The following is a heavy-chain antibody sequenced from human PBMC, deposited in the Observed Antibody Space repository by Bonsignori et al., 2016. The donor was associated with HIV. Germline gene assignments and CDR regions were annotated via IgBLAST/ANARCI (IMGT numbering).Heavy chain of an antibody. CDR2: IYNSGST. Sequence: QVQLQESGPGLVKPSETLSLTCTVSGGFIRSYYWSWIRQPPGKGLEWIGYIYNSGSTNYNPSLKSRVTISVDTSKNQVSLKLSSVTAADTAVYYCARENILLGAFDIWGQGTKWSPSLQ. CDR1: GGFIRSYY. CDR3: ARENILLGAFDI. D-gene: IGHD3-10*01. V-gene: IGHV4-59*01. J-gene: IGHJ3*02.